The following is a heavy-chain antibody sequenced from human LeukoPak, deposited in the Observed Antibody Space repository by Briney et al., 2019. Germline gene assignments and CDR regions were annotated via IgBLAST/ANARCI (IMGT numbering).Heavy chain of an antibody. V-gene: IGHV5-51*01. CDR2: IYPGDSDT. J-gene: IGHJ4*02. Sequence: GESLKISCKGSGYSFTSYWIGWVRQMPGKGLEWMGIIYPGDSDTRYSPSFQGQVTISADKSISTAYLQWSSLEASDTAMYYCARLVYYSGSYYYFDYWGQGTLVTVSS. D-gene: IGHD1-26*01. CDR1: GYSFTSYW. CDR3: ARLVYYSGSYYYFDY.